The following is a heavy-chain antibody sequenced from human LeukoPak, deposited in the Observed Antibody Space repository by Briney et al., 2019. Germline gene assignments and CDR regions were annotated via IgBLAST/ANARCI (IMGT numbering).Heavy chain of an antibody. V-gene: IGHV3-64*01. Sequence: GGTLRLSCAASGFPLRSYAMHWVRQAPGKGLEYVSAISSNGGSTYYANSVKSRFTISRGNSKNTLYLQMGSLRTEDMAVYYCARALAYCGGDCYSGLDYWGQGTLVTVSS. CDR2: ISSNGGST. CDR1: GFPLRSYA. J-gene: IGHJ4*02. CDR3: ARALAYCGGDCYSGLDY. D-gene: IGHD2-21*02.